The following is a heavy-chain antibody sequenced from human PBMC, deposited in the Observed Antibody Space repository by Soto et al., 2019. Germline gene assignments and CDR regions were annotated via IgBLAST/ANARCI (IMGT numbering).Heavy chain of an antibody. CDR2: IYPGDSDT. V-gene: IGHV5-51*01. J-gene: IGHJ6*02. CDR1: GYSFTSYW. Sequence: PGESLKISCKGSGYSFTSYWLGWVRQMPGKGLEWVGIIYPGDSDTRYSPSFQGQVTISADKSISTAYLQWSSLKASDTAMYYCARYSRCEPTPHSFYYAMDVWGQGTTVNVSS. D-gene: IGHD2-21*01. CDR3: ARYSRCEPTPHSFYYAMDV.